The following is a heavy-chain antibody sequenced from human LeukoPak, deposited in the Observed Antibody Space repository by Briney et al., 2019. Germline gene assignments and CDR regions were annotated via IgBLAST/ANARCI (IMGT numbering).Heavy chain of an antibody. V-gene: IGHV3-23*01. CDR3: AKLEQWLAPYFDY. D-gene: IGHD6-19*01. CDR1: GFTFRSYA. J-gene: IGHJ4*02. CDR2: ISGSGGST. Sequence: GGSLRLSCAACGFTFRSYAMSWVRQAPGKGLQWASAISGSGGSTYYADSVKGRFTISRDNSKNTLYLQMNSLRAEDTAVYYCAKLEQWLAPYFDYWGQGTLVTVSS.